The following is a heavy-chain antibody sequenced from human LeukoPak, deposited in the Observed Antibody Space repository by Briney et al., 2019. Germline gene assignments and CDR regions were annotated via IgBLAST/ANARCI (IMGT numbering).Heavy chain of an antibody. CDR1: GGSISSYY. J-gene: IGHJ4*02. V-gene: IGHV4-59*06. D-gene: IGHD3-10*01. Sequence: SETLSLTCTVSGGSISSYYWSWIRQHPGKGLEWIGYIYYSGSTYYNPSLKSRVTISVDTSKNQFSLKLSSVTAADTAVYYCARCGLDYYGSGSYGSPIDYWGQGTLVTVSS. CDR2: IYYSGST. CDR3: ARCGLDYYGSGSYGSPIDY.